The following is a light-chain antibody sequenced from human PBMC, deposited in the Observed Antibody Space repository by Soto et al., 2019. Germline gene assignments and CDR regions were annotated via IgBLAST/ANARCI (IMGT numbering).Light chain of an antibody. CDR3: QVRTNWSIA. Sequence: EFVLKQSPATLSLSPGERATLSCRASQSVSSYLAWYPQKPGQAPRLLIYDASNRATGIPARFSGTGSGTDFTLTINNLEPEDFAVYYCQVRTNWSIAFGRGTRLEIK. J-gene: IGKJ5*01. CDR2: DAS. CDR1: QSVSSY. V-gene: IGKV3-11*01.